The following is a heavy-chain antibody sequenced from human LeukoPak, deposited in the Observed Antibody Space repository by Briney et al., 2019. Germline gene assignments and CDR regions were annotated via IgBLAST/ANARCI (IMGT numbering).Heavy chain of an antibody. V-gene: IGHV4-34*01. Sequence: SETLSLTCAVYGGSFSGYYWSWIRQPPGKGLEWIGEINHSGSTNYNPSLKSRVTISVDTSKNQFSLKLSSVTAADTAVYYCARDRYCSSTSCYYGPGYWGQGTLVTVSS. J-gene: IGHJ4*02. CDR3: ARDRYCSSTSCYYGPGY. CDR2: INHSGST. CDR1: GGSFSGYY. D-gene: IGHD2-2*01.